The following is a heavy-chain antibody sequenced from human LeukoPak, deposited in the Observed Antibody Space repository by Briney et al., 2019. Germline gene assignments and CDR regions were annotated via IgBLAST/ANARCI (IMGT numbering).Heavy chain of an antibody. V-gene: IGHV1-2*02. CDR3: ARYDIVGGWNFDY. J-gene: IGHJ4*02. CDR1: GYTFTGYY. D-gene: IGHD1-26*01. Sequence: ASVKVSCKASGYTFTGYYMHWVRQAPGQGLEWMGWINTNSGGTNYAQKFQGRVTMTRDTSISTAYMELGRLRTDDTAVYYCARYDIVGGWNFDYWGQGTLVTVSS. CDR2: INTNSGGT.